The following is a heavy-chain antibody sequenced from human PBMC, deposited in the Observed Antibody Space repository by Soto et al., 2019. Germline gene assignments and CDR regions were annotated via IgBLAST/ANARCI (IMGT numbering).Heavy chain of an antibody. CDR2: ISGSNK. J-gene: IGHJ6*03. Sequence: GGSLRLSCAASGFTFSDYAMGWVRQAPGKGLEWVSGISGSNKYYADSVKGRFTISRDNSKNTLYLQMNSLRAEDTAVYYCAKDSDSTPYYYYYYMDVWGKGTTVTVSS. CDR1: GFTFSDYA. V-gene: IGHV3-23*01. CDR3: AKDSDSTPYYYYYYMDV. D-gene: IGHD2-21*02.